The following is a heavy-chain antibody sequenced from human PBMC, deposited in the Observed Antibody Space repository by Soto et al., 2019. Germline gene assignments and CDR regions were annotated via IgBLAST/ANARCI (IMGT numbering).Heavy chain of an antibody. V-gene: IGHV3-48*02. CDR3: ARDGRRGYDMDV. CDR2: ISSGSEAI. J-gene: IGHJ6*02. D-gene: IGHD6-6*01. Sequence: GGSLRLSCAASGFTLASWHMDWVRQAPGKGLEWVSYISSGSEAIYYADSVKGRFTIARDNAKNSLYLQMNSLRDEDTAVYYCARDGRRGYDMDVWGQGTTVTVSS. CDR1: GFTLASWH.